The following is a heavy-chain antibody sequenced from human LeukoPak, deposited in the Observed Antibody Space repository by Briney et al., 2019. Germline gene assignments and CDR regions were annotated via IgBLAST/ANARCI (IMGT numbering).Heavy chain of an antibody. CDR1: GYTFSSYG. CDR2: ISAYNGNT. J-gene: IGHJ5*02. D-gene: IGHD6-13*01. V-gene: IGHV1-18*01. CDR3: ARARQQLVPNWFDP. Sequence: ASVKVSCKASGYTFSSYGISWVRQAPGQGLEWMGWISAYNGNTNYAQKLQGRVTMTTDTSTSTAYMELRSLRSDDTAVYYCARARQQLVPNWFDPWGQGTLVTVSS.